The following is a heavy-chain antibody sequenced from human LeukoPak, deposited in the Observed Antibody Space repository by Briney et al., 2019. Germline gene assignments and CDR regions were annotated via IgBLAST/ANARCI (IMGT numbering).Heavy chain of an antibody. J-gene: IGHJ4*02. CDR1: GFTFSSYA. CDR2: IRGSGGST. V-gene: IGHV3-23*01. CDR3: ATGGPASNYYDSSGPLYRFDY. D-gene: IGHD3-22*01. Sequence: GGSLRLSCAASGFTFSSYAMSWVRQAPGKGLEWVSAIRGSGGSTYYADSVKGRFTISRDNSKNTLYLQMNSLRAEATPVYYCATGGPASNYYDSSGPLYRFDYWGQGTLVTVSS.